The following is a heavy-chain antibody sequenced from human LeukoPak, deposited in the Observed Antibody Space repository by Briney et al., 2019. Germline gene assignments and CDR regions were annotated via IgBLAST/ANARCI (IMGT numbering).Heavy chain of an antibody. CDR3: AKDRVKYSSSSDFDY. Sequence: GGSLRLSCEASGFTFSSYAMSWVRQAPGKGLEWVSTITGSGGGTYYADSVKGRFTISRDNSMNTLYLQMNSLRVEDTALYYCAKDRVKYSSSSDFDYWGQGTLVTVSS. CDR2: ITGSGGGT. D-gene: IGHD6-6*01. J-gene: IGHJ4*02. V-gene: IGHV3-23*01. CDR1: GFTFSSYA.